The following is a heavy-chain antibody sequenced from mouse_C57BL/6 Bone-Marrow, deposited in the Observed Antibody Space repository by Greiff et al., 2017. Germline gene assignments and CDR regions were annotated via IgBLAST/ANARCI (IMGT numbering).Heavy chain of an antibody. D-gene: IGHD1-1*02. Sequence: VQLQQSGPELVKPGASVKISCKASGYTFTDYYMNWVKQSHGKSLEWIGDINPNNGGTSYNQKFKGKATLTVDKSSSTAYMELRSLTSEDSAVYDCARRGVFWYLDYWGQGTTLTVSS. V-gene: IGHV1-26*01. J-gene: IGHJ2*01. CDR1: GYTFTDYY. CDR2: INPNNGGT. CDR3: ARRGVFWYLDY.